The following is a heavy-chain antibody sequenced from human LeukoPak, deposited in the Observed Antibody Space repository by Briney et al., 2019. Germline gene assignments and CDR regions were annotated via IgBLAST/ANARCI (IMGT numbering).Heavy chain of an antibody. D-gene: IGHD3-22*01. CDR1: GGSISSSSYY. J-gene: IGHJ4*02. CDR2: IYYSGST. CDR3: AKVMHYYDSSGYCHDY. V-gene: IGHV4-39*07. Sequence: PSETLSLTCTASGGSISSSSYYWGWIRQPPGKGLEWIGSIYYSGSTYYNPSLKSRVTISVDTSKNQFSLKLSSVTAADTAVYYCAKVMHYYDSSGYCHDYWGQGTLVTVSS.